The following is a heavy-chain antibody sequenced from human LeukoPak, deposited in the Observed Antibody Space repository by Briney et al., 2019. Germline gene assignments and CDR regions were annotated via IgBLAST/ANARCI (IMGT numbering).Heavy chain of an antibody. V-gene: IGHV4-34*01. CDR2: INHSGST. Sequence: PSETLSLTCAVYGGSFSGYYWSWIRQPPGKGLEWIGEINHSGSTNYNPSLKSRVTISVDTSKNQFSLKLSSVTAADTAVYYCARATMVRGVIIYAFDTWGQGTMVTVSS. J-gene: IGHJ3*02. CDR1: GGSFSGYY. D-gene: IGHD3-10*01. CDR3: ARATMVRGVIIYAFDT.